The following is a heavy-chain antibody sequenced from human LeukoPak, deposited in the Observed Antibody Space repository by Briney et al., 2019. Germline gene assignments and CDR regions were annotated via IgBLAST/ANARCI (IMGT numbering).Heavy chain of an antibody. CDR3: ARGDGSSWYYFDY. J-gene: IGHJ4*02. CDR1: GFTFSSYA. D-gene: IGHD6-13*01. V-gene: IGHV3-23*01. CDR2: ISGSDGST. Sequence: PGGSLRLSCVASGFTFSSYAMNWVRQAPGKGLEWVSAISGSDGSTYYADSVKGRFTISRDNSKNTLYLQMNSLRAEDTAVYYCARGDGSSWYYFDYWGQGTLVTVSS.